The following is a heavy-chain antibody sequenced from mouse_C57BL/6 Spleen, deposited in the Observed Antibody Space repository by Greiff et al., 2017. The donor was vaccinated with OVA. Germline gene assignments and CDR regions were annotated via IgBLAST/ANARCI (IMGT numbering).Heavy chain of an antibody. Sequence: VQLQQPGAELVKPGASVKLSCKASGYTFTSYWMHWVKQRPGRGLEWIGRIDPNSGGTKYNEKFKSKATLTVDKPSSTAYMQLSILTSEDSAVYYCARFPYDYDGYYYAMDYWGQGTSVTVSS. CDR1: GYTFTSYW. D-gene: IGHD2-4*01. V-gene: IGHV1-72*01. CDR2: IDPNSGGT. J-gene: IGHJ4*01. CDR3: ARFPYDYDGYYYAMDY.